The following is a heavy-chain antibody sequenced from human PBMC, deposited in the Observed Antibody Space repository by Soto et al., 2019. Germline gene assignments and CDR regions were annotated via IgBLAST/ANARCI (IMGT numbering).Heavy chain of an antibody. D-gene: IGHD3-3*01. J-gene: IGHJ4*02. CDR1: GFTFSNAW. Sequence: EVQLVESGGGLVKPGGSLRLSCAASGFTFSNAWMNWVRHAPGKGLEWVGRIKSKADDETTDYAAPVKGRFTISRDDSRNILDLQMNSLKIEDTGGYYCSPRITISGGGPITGGGQGTLVTVSS. CDR2: IKSKADDETT. CDR3: SPRITISGGGPITG. V-gene: IGHV3-15*07.